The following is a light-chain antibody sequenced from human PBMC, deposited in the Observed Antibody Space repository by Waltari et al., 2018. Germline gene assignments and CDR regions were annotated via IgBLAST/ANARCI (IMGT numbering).Light chain of an antibody. CDR1: PSISNW. Sequence: DIQMTQSPSSLSASVGARVTIPCRASPSISNWLAWYQQKPGGVPRLLIFKASSLQSGVPSRFRGSASGTEFTLTIDNLQADDCATYYCQHYHSYPYIFGRGTKVEI. CDR3: QHYHSYPYI. CDR2: KAS. J-gene: IGKJ2*01. V-gene: IGKV1-5*03.